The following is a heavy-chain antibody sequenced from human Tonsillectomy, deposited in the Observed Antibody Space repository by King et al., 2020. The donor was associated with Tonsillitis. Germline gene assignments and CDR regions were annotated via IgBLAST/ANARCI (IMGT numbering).Heavy chain of an antibody. Sequence: VQLVESGGGLVQPGGSLRLSCAPSGFTFSSYAMSWVRQAPGKGLEWVSGISGSGGSTYYADSVKGRFTIYRDNSKNTLYLQMNSLRAEDTAVYYCARLGDDSSRYLPWYFEYLCPGTLVTVSS. D-gene: IGHD3-22*01. CDR3: ARLGDDSSRYLPWYFEY. CDR2: ISGSGGST. J-gene: IGHJ4*02. CDR1: GFTFSSYA. V-gene: IGHV3-23*04.